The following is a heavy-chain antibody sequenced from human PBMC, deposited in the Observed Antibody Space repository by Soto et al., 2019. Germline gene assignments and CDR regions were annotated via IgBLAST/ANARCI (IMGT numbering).Heavy chain of an antibody. V-gene: IGHV1-69*02. D-gene: IGHD4-17*01. CDR1: GGTFSSYT. CDR3: ARATYGDYGSWDY. Sequence: QVQLVQSGAEVKKPGSSVKVSCKASGGTFSSYTISWVRQAPGQGLEWMGRIIPILGIANYAQKFQGRVTITAEKSTRTAYMELCSLRYEDTDVYYCARATYGDYGSWDYWGQGTLVTVSS. J-gene: IGHJ4*02. CDR2: IIPILGIA.